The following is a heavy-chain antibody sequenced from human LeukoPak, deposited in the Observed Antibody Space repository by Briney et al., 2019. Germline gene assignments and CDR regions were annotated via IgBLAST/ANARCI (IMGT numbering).Heavy chain of an antibody. CDR1: GFTFNNYA. CDR2: ISGSGGTT. CDR3: ARGRDYFDY. V-gene: IGHV3-23*01. Sequence: PGGSLRLSCAASGFTFNNYAMSWVRQAPGKGLEWVSAISGSGGTTYYADSVKGRFTFSRDNSKNTLYLQMNSLRAEDTAVYYCARGRDYFDYWGQGTLVTVSS. J-gene: IGHJ4*02.